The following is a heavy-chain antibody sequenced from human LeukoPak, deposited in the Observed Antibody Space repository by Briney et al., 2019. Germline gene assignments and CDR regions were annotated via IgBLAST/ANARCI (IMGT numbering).Heavy chain of an antibody. V-gene: IGHV3-48*01. CDR2: ISSTSGTR. D-gene: IGHD3-22*01. CDR1: GFTFSSYS. J-gene: IGHJ4*02. CDR3: ARDWGTYYYDSSGYPRFDY. Sequence: GGSLRLSCAASGFTFSSYSMNWVRQAPGKGLEWVSYISSTSGTRYYADSVRGRFTISRDNAKNSLYLQVSSLGAEDTAVYYCARDWGTYYYDSSGYPRFDYWGQGTLVTVSS.